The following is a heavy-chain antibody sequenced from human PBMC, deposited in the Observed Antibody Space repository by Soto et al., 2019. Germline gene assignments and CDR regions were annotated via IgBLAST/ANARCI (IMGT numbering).Heavy chain of an antibody. CDR3: ARQRTSVVTQAYFDV. CDR2: IYYSGST. V-gene: IGHV4-39*01. J-gene: IGHJ4*02. D-gene: IGHD2-21*02. CDR1: GASLSDNY. Sequence: PSETLSLTCAVYGASLSDNYCNWLRQPPGKGLEWIGSIYYSGSTYNNPSLRSRVSMSIDTSKDQFSLKLKSVTAADTALYFCARQRTSVVTQAYFDVWGPGSLVTVSS.